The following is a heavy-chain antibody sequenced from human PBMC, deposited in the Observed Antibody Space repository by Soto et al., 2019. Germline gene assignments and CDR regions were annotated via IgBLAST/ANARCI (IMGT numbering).Heavy chain of an antibody. V-gene: IGHV3-30*03. CDR2: ISYDGRNK. J-gene: IGHJ4*02. CDR3: GSSDSQGAIDY. D-gene: IGHD5-18*01. CDR1: GFTLRDYS. Sequence: WGSMRISCAASGFTLRDYSIHGVRQAPGKGLEWVAVISYDGRNKYYADSVKGRFTVSRDNSKNTLYLQMNGLSVEDTAIYYCGSSDSQGAIDYWGQGTLVTVSS.